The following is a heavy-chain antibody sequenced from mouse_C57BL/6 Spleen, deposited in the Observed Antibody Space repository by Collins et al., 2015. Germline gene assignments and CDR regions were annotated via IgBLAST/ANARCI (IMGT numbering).Heavy chain of an antibody. Sequence: QSHGKSLEWIGDINPNNGGTIYNQKFKGKATLTVDKSSSTAYMELRSLTSEDTAVYYCTRGFDYLWYFDVWGTGTTVTVSS. J-gene: IGHJ1*03. CDR3: TRGFDYLWYFDV. V-gene: IGHV1-18*01. D-gene: IGHD2-4*01. CDR2: INPNNGGT.